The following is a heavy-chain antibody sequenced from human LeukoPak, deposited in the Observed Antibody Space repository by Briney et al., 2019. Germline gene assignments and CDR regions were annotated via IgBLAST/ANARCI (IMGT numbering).Heavy chain of an antibody. CDR1: GFTFRDFS. J-gene: IGHJ4*02. CDR3: ARDPTRGGYSYGYDY. Sequence: GGSLRLSCVASGFTFRDFSMSWVRQAPGKGLEWVSVISNGGDHTYYADSVKGRFAISRDNSKNTLYLQMNSLRAEDTAVYYCARDPTRGGYSYGYDYWGQGTLVTVSS. D-gene: IGHD5-18*01. CDR2: ISNGGDHT. V-gene: IGHV3-23*01.